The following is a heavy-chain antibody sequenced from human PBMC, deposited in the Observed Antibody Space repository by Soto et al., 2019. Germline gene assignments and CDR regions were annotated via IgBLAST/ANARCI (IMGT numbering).Heavy chain of an antibody. CDR1: GYTFTSYY. V-gene: IGHV1-46*01. J-gene: IGHJ4*02. CDR2: INPSGGST. D-gene: IGHD3-22*01. Sequence: ASVKVSCKASGYTFTSYYMHWVRQAPGQGLEWMGIINPSGGSTSYAQKFQGRVTMTRDTSTSTVYMELSSLRSEDTAVYYCARGAMAIGYVLAETSYFDYWGRGTLVTVSS. CDR3: ARGAMAIGYVLAETSYFDY.